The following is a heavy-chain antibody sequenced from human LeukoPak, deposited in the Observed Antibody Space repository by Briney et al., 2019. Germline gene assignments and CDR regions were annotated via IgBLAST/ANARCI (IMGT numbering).Heavy chain of an antibody. CDR3: SRLPLQWVGGSTLIDY. J-gene: IGHJ4*02. V-gene: IGHV1-2*02. D-gene: IGHD6-19*01. Sequence: ASVNVSCKASGYTFTGYYLFCVRQAPGQGLKYMGWINRNSGGTNYAQNFQGRVTMTKDTSIGTGYRELTRLRSDDTADNHVSRLPLQWVGGSTLIDYWGEGALVTVSS. CDR2: INRNSGGT. CDR1: GYTFTGYY.